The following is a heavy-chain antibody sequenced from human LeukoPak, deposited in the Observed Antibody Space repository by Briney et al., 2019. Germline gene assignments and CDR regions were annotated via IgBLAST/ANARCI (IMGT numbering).Heavy chain of an antibody. CDR3: ARDGLYSYGYSYFDY. J-gene: IGHJ4*02. CDR1: GGSISSYH. V-gene: IGHV4-4*07. D-gene: IGHD5-18*01. CDR2: VYTSGST. Sequence: PSETLSLTCTVSGGSISSYHWSWIRQPAGKGLEWIGRVYTSGSTNYNPSLKSRVTMSVDTSKEQLSLKLSSVTAAGTAVYYCARDGLYSYGYSYFDYWGQGTLVTVSS.